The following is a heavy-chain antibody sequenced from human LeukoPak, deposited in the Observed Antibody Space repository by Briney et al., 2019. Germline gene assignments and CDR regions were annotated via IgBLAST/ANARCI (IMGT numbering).Heavy chain of an antibody. J-gene: IGHJ6*02. D-gene: IGHD1-26*01. CDR2: IYYSGST. CDR3: ARTFSGSYYYYGMDV. Sequence: SETLSLTCTVSGGSISSYYWSWIRQPPGKGLEWIGYIYYSGSTNYNPSLKSRVTISVDTSKNQFSLKLSSVTAADTAIYYCARTFSGSYYYYGMDVWGQGTTVTVSS. CDR1: GGSISSYY. V-gene: IGHV4-59*01.